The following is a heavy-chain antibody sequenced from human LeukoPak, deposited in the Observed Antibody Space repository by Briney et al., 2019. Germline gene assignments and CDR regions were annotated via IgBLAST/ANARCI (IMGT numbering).Heavy chain of an antibody. V-gene: IGHV3-74*01. CDR3: ASRDYTSSKY. D-gene: IGHD2-2*02. CDR2: INSDGSIT. CDR1: GFAFSRYW. J-gene: IGHJ4*02. Sequence: GGSLRLSCAASGFAFSRYWMHWVRQAPGKGLVWVSDINSDGSITRYADSVKGRFIISRDNAKNTLYLQMNSLRAEDTAVYYCASRDYTSSKYWGQGTLVTVSS.